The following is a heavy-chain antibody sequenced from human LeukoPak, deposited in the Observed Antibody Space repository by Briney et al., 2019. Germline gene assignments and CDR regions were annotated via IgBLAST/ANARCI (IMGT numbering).Heavy chain of an antibody. J-gene: IGHJ4*02. CDR1: GYTFTGYY. V-gene: IGHV1-2*02. D-gene: IGHD4-17*01. CDR2: INPNSGGT. Sequence: ASVQVSCKASGYTFTGYYMHWVRQAPGQGLEWMGWINPNSGGTNYAQKFQGRVTMTRDTSISTAYMELSRLRSDDTAVYYCARAKGMTTVTTVDYWGQGTLVTVSS. CDR3: ARAKGMTTVTTVDY.